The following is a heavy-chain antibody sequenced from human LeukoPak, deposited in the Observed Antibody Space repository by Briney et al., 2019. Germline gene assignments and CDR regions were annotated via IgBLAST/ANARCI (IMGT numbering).Heavy chain of an antibody. Sequence: NPSETLSLTCAVYGGSFSGYYWSWIRQPPGKGLEWIGEINHNGSTNYNPSLKSRVTISVDTSKNQFSLKLSSVTAADTAVYYCARNIVVVPAAIERDDAFDIWGQGTMVTVSS. J-gene: IGHJ3*02. CDR2: INHNGST. CDR1: GGSFSGYY. D-gene: IGHD2-2*01. CDR3: ARNIVVVPAAIERDDAFDI. V-gene: IGHV4-34*01.